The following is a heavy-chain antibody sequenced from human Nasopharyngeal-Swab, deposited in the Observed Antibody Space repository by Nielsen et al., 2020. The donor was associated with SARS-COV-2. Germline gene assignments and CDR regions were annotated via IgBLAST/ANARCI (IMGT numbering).Heavy chain of an antibody. V-gene: IGHV3-7*01. Sequence: GGSLRLSCAASGFTFSSYGMSWVRQAPGKGLEWVAHIKQSGSGQYYVDSVKGRFTISRDNAKNSLSLQMNSLRAEDTAVYYCARYCSTTSCPRGFDDWGQGTLVTVSS. CDR1: GFTFSSYG. CDR2: IKQSGSGQ. J-gene: IGHJ4*02. CDR3: ARYCSTTSCPRGFDD. D-gene: IGHD2-2*01.